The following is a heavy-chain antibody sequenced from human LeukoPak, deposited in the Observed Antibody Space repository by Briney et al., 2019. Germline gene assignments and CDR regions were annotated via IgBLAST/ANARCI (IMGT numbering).Heavy chain of an antibody. J-gene: IGHJ4*02. CDR2: ISYDGSNK. Sequence: PGGSLRLSCAASGFTFSSYAMHWVRQAPGKGLEWVAVISYDGSNKYYADSVKGRFTISRDSSKNTLYLQMNSLRAEDTAVYYCARDAGSLGEYLDYWGQGTLVTVSS. CDR3: ARDAGSLGEYLDY. V-gene: IGHV3-30*04. D-gene: IGHD3-16*01. CDR1: GFTFSSYA.